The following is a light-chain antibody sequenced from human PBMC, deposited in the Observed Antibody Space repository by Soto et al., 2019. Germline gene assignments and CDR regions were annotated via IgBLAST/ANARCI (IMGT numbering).Light chain of an antibody. V-gene: IGKV1-39*01. CDR3: QQSYSTPRT. CDR2: AAS. J-gene: IGKJ3*01. Sequence: DIQMTQSPSSLSASVGDRVTITCRASQSISSYLNWYQQKPGKAPQLLIYAASSLESGVPSRFSGRGSGTDFTLTISSLPPEDFATYYCQQSYSTPRTFGPGTKVDIK. CDR1: QSISSY.